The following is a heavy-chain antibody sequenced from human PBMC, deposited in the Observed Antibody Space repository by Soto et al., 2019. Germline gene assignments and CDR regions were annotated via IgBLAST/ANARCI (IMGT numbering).Heavy chain of an antibody. V-gene: IGHV3-7*01. CDR2: IKQGGSEK. CDR3: ARDPRSGWFQDY. J-gene: IGHJ4*02. Sequence: GSLRRSGAASVLTFTTHCLRCVRQAPGKGLEWVANIKQGGSEKYYVDSVKGRFTISRDNAKNLLYLQMNSLSAEDTAVYYCARDPRSGWFQDYWGQGTLVTVSS. D-gene: IGHD6-19*01. CDR1: VLTFTTHC.